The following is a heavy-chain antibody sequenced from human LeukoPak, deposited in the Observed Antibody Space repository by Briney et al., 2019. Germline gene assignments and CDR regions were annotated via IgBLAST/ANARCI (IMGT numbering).Heavy chain of an antibody. CDR1: GYTFTGYH. CDR3: ARDVDYYDSSGYYYDFDY. J-gene: IGHJ4*02. V-gene: IGHV1-2*02. D-gene: IGHD3-22*01. CDR2: INPNSGGT. Sequence: ASVKVSCKASGYTFTGYHMHWVRQAPGQGLEWMGWINPNSGGTNYAQRFQGRVTMTRDKSISTAYMELSRLRSDDTAVYYCARDVDYYDSSGYYYDFDYWGQGTLVTVSS.